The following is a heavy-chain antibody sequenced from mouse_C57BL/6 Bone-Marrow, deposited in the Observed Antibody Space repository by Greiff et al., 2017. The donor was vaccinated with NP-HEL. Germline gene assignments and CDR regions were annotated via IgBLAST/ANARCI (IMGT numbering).Heavy chain of an antibody. CDR3: ARLWLRQRRYYAMDY. CDR2: INPNYGTT. D-gene: IGHD2-2*01. J-gene: IGHJ4*01. V-gene: IGHV1-39*01. CDR1: GYSFTDYN. Sequence: EVKLMESGPELVKPGASVKISCKASGYSFTDYNMNWVKQSNGKSLEWIGVINPNYGTTSYNQKFKGKATLTVDQSSSTAYMQLNSLTSEDSAVYYCARLWLRQRRYYAMDYWGQGTSVTVSS.